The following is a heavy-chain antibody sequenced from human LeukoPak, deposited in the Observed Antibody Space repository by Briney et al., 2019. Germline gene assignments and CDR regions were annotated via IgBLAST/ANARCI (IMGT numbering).Heavy chain of an antibody. CDR2: IRNDGTIK. CDR1: GFTSRTYG. J-gene: IGHJ4*02. CDR3: AKTGSSSWGYFDY. Sequence: GSLRLSWAASGFTSRTYGMHWVRQAPGKGLEWVAFIRNDGTIKYYADSEKGRFTISRDNSKNTLYLQMNSLRAEDTAVYYCAKTGSSSWGYFDYWGQGTLVTVSS. D-gene: IGHD6-13*01. V-gene: IGHV3-30*02.